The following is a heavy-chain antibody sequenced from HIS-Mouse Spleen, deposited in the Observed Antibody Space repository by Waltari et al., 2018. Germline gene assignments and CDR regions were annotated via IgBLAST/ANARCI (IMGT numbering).Heavy chain of an antibody. CDR3: ARDYDTIFGVKSYFDY. D-gene: IGHD3-3*01. Sequence: QVQLVESGGGVVQPGMSLRLSCAASGFTFSSYGMHWVRPAPGKGLDWVAVIWDDGSKKDYADSGKGRFTISRDNSKNTLYLQMNSLRAEDTAVYYCARDYDTIFGVKSYFDYWGQGTLVTVSS. CDR1: GFTFSSYG. CDR2: IWDDGSKK. V-gene: IGHV3-33*01. J-gene: IGHJ4*02.